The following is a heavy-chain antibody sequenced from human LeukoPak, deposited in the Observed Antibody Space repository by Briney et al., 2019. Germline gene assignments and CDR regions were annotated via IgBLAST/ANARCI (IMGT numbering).Heavy chain of an antibody. Sequence: SETLSLTCAVYGGSFSGYYWSWIRQPPGKGLEWIGEINHSGSTNYNPSLKSRVTISVDTSKNQFSLKLSSVTAADTAVYYCARVQSYGGNDYWGQGTLVTVSS. J-gene: IGHJ4*02. V-gene: IGHV4-34*01. CDR2: INHSGST. CDR3: ARVQSYGGNDY. D-gene: IGHD4-23*01. CDR1: GGSFSGYY.